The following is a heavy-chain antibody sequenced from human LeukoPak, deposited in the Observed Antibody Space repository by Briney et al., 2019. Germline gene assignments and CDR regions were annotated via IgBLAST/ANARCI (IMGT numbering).Heavy chain of an antibody. CDR2: INHSGST. CDR3: ARRKHRYYYGSGSYYSRAPPYNWFDP. D-gene: IGHD3-10*01. Sequence: SETLSLTCAVYGGSFSGYYWSWIRQPPGKGLEWIGEINHSGSTNYNPSLKSRVPISVDTSKNQFSLKLSSVTAADTAVYDCARRKHRYYYGSGSYYSRAPPYNWFDPWGQGTLVTVSS. J-gene: IGHJ5*02. CDR1: GGSFSGYY. V-gene: IGHV4-34*01.